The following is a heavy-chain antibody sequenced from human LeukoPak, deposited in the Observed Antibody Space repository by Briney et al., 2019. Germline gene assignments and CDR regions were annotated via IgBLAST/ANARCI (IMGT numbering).Heavy chain of an antibody. CDR3: ARRLGRKFGERFYYYHYLDV. D-gene: IGHD3-10*01. CDR2: IYTSGST. Sequence: SETLSLTCTVSGGSISSYYWSWIRQPAGKGLEWIGRIYTSGSTNYNPSLKSRVTISVDTSKNQFSLKLSSVTAADTAVYYCARRLGRKFGERFYYYHYLDVWGKGTTVTISS. V-gene: IGHV4-4*07. J-gene: IGHJ6*03. CDR1: GGSISSYY.